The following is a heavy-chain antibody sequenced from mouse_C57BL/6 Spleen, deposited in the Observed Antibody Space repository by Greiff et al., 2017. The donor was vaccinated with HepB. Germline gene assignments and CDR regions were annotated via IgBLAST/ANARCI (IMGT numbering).Heavy chain of an antibody. CDR1: GFTFSDYG. CDR2: ISSGSSTI. J-gene: IGHJ3*01. CDR3: ARGYYSNLFAY. Sequence: EVKLVDSGGGLVKPGGSLKLSCAASGFTFSDYGMHWVRQAPEKGLEWVAYISSGSSTIYYADTVKGRFTISRDNAKNTLFLQMTSLRSEDTAMYYCARGYYSNLFAYWGQGTLVTVSA. D-gene: IGHD2-5*01. V-gene: IGHV5-17*01.